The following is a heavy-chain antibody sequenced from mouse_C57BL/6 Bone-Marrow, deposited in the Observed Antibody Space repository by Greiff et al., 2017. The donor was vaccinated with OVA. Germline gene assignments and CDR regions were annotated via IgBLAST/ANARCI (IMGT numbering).Heavy chain of an antibody. V-gene: IGHV2-9-1*01. J-gene: IGHJ3*01. D-gene: IGHD1-1*01. Sequence: QVQLQQSGPGLVAPSQSLSITCTVSGFSLTSYAISWVRQPPGKGLEWLGVIWTGGGTNYNSALKSRLSISKDNSKSQVFLKMNSLQTDDTARYYCARNNYYGSSLAWFAYWGQGTLVTVSA. CDR3: ARNNYYGSSLAWFAY. CDR1: GFSLTSYA. CDR2: IWTGGGT.